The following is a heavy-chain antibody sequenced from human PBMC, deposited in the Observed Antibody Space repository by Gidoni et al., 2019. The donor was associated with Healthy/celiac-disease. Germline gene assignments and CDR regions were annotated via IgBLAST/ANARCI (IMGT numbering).Heavy chain of an antibody. J-gene: IGHJ4*02. CDR2: ISSSSSYI. D-gene: IGHD6-13*01. Sequence: EVQLVESGGGLVKPGGSLRLSCAASGFTFSSYSMNWVRQAPGKGLEWVSSISSSSSYIYYADSVKGRFTISRDNAKNSLYLQMNSLRAEDTAVYYCARNRAAAGTSPDYWGQGTLVTVSS. V-gene: IGHV3-21*01. CDR3: ARNRAAAGTSPDY. CDR1: GFTFSSYS.